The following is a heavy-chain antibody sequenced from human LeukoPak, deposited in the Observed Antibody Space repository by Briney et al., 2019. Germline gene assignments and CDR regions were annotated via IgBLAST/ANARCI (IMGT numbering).Heavy chain of an antibody. CDR3: ARSSGVRWLPMGNAFDI. D-gene: IGHD5-24*01. J-gene: IGHJ3*02. Sequence: PGGSLRLSCAASGFTFSSYWMSWVRQAPGKGLEWVANIKQDGSEKYYVDSVKGRFTISRDNAKNSLYLQMNSLRAEDTAVYYCARSSGVRWLPMGNAFDIWGQGTMVTVSS. CDR2: IKQDGSEK. CDR1: GFTFSSYW. V-gene: IGHV3-7*01.